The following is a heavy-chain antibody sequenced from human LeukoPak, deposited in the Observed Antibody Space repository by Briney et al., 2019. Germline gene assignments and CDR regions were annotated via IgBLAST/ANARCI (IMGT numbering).Heavy chain of an antibody. J-gene: IGHJ3*02. CDR2: ISSSGSYI. V-gene: IGHV3-21*01. CDR1: AFTFSSYS. CDR3: ARDHTTYSSGWQHAFDI. Sequence: PGGSLRLSCAASAFTFSSYSMNWVRQAPGKGLEWASSISSSGSYIYYADSVKGRFTISRDNAKNSLYLQMNSLRAEDTAVYYCARDHTTYSSGWQHAFDIWGQGTMVTVSS. D-gene: IGHD6-19*01.